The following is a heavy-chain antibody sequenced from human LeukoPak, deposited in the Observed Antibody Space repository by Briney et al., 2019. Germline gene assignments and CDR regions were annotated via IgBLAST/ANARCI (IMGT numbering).Heavy chain of an antibody. CDR3: ASYDSSGFFDY. CDR2: IYYSGST. Sequence: PSETLSLTCTVSGGSVSSGGYYWSWIRQPPGKGLEWIGYIYYSGSTNYNPSLKSRVTISVDTSKNQFSLKLSSVTAADTAVYYCASYDSSGFFDYWGQGTLVTVSS. J-gene: IGHJ4*02. CDR1: GGSVSSGGYY. D-gene: IGHD3-22*01. V-gene: IGHV4-61*08.